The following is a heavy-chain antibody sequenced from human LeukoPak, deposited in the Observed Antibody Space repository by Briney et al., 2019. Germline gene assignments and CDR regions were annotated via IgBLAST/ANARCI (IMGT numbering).Heavy chain of an antibody. Sequence: GALRLSCAASGFTVSSNYMSWVRQAPGKGLEWVSVIYSGGSTYYADSVKGRFTISRDNSKNTLYLQMNSLRAEDTAVYYCARDRPPNYGGNSAWGQGTLVTVSS. J-gene: IGHJ5*02. CDR1: GFTVSSNY. V-gene: IGHV3-66*01. CDR3: ARDRPPNYGGNSA. CDR2: IYSGGST. D-gene: IGHD4-23*01.